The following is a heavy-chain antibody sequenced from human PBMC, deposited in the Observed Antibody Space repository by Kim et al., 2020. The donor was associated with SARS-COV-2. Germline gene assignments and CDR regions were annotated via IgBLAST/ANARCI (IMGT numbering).Heavy chain of an antibody. V-gene: IGHV1-18*01. D-gene: IGHD2-2*01. CDR1: GYTFTSYG. Sequence: ASVKVSCKASGYTFTSYGISWVRQAPGQGLEWMGWISAYNGNTNYAQKLQGRVTMTTDTSTSTAYMELRSLRSDDTAVYYCARGIVVVPAAILDYYYGMDVWGQGTTVTVSS. CDR3: ARGIVVVPAAILDYYYGMDV. CDR2: ISAYNGNT. J-gene: IGHJ6*02.